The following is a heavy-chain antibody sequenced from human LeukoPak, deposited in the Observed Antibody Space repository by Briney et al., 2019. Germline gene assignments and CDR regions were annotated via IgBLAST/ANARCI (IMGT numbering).Heavy chain of an antibody. CDR3: ARRGDGGRSFDY. J-gene: IGHJ4*02. V-gene: IGHV3-23*01. D-gene: IGHD4-23*01. CDR2: ISGSGGST. CDR1: GFTFSSYA. Sequence: PGGSLRLSCAASGFTFSSYAMSWVRQAPGKGLEWVSAISGSGGSTYYADSVKGRFTISRDNSKNTLYLQMNSLRAEDTAVYYCARRGDGGRSFDYWGQGTLVTVSS.